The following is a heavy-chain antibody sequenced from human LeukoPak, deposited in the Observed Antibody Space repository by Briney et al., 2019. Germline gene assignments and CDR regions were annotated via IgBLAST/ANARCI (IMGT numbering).Heavy chain of an antibody. V-gene: IGHV6-1*01. CDR1: GDRVSSNSAA. CDR3: AKRGGELRAFDI. CDR2: TYYRSKWYN. D-gene: IGHD1-26*01. J-gene: IGHJ3*02. Sequence: SQTLSLTCAISGDRVSSNSAAWNWIRQSPSRGLEWLGRTYYRSKWYNDYAVSVKSRITINPDTSKNQFSLQLNSVTPEDTAVYYCAKRGGELRAFDIWGQGTMVTVSS.